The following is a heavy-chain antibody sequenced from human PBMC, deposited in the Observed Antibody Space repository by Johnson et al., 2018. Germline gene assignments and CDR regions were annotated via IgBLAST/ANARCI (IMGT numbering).Heavy chain of an antibody. V-gene: IGHV3-33*01. D-gene: IGHD6-19*01. CDR3: ARERGSSGWSSYYYYYMDV. Sequence: QVQLVESGGGVVQPGRSXRLSCAASGFTFSSYGMHWVRQAPGKGLEWVAVIWYDGSNKYYADSVKGRFTISRDNSKNTRYLQINSLRAEDTAVYYCARERGSSGWSSYYYYYMDVWGKGTAVTVSS. CDR2: IWYDGSNK. J-gene: IGHJ6*03. CDR1: GFTFSSYG.